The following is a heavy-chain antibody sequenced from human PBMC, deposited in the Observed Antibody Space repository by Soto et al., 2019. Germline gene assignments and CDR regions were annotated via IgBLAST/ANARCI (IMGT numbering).Heavy chain of an antibody. CDR3: VGFKSSTTIRH. V-gene: IGHV4-39*01. J-gene: IGHJ4*02. Sequence: PSETLSLTCTVSGGSISSAPSYWAWIRQPPGKGLEWIGHVFYSGRTTYSPSLRSRVSISADTSKNQFSLKLSSMTAADAAVYFCVGFKSSTTIRHWGQGTMVTVSS. CDR2: VFYSGRT. CDR1: GGSISSAPSY. D-gene: IGHD1-26*01.